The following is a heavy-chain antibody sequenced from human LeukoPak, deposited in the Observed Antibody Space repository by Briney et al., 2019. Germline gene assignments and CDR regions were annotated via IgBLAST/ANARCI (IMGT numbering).Heavy chain of an antibody. D-gene: IGHD3-22*01. V-gene: IGHV3-30*18. J-gene: IGHJ4*02. CDR2: ISYDGSNK. CDR3: AKDWYYDSSGYYPVAFDY. Sequence: GGSLRLSCAASGFTFSSYGMHWVRQAPGKGLEWVAVISYDGSNKYYADSVKGRFTISRDNSKNTLYLQMNSLRAEDTAVYYCAKDWYYDSSGYYPVAFDYWGQGTLVTVSS. CDR1: GFTFSSYG.